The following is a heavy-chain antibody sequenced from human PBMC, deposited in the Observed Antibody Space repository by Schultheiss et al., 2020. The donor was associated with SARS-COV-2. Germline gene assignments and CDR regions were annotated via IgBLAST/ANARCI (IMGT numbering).Heavy chain of an antibody. CDR3: ASSRAAEKLYYYYYYGMDV. CDR1: GGSISSYY. V-gene: IGHV4-4*07. J-gene: IGHJ6*02. D-gene: IGHD2/OR15-2a*01. CDR2: IYTSGST. Sequence: SETLSLTCTVSGGSISSYYWSWIRQPAGKGLEWIGRIYTSGSTNYNPSLKSRVTISVDTSKNQFSLKLSSVTAADTAVYYCASSRAAEKLYYYYYYGMDVWGQGTTVTVSS.